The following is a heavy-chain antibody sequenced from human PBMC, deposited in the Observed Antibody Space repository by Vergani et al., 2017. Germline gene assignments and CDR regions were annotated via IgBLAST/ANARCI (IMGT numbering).Heavy chain of an antibody. Sequence: EVQLVESGGGLVQPGGSLRLSCAASGFTFSSYRMSWVRQAPGKGLEWVANIKQEGSEKYYVDSVKGRFTISRDNAKNSLYLQMNSLRAEDTAVYYCAREFHPHFDWVGWFDPWGQGTLVTVSS. CDR1: GFTFSSYR. CDR3: AREFHPHFDWVGWFDP. D-gene: IGHD3-9*01. J-gene: IGHJ5*02. V-gene: IGHV3-7*01. CDR2: IKQEGSEK.